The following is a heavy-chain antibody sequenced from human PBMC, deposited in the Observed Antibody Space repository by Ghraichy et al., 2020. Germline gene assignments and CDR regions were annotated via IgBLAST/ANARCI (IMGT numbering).Heavy chain of an antibody. CDR2: ISGSGGST. CDR3: AKVFVNRVQSYGDYCSLDY. V-gene: IGHV3-23*01. J-gene: IGHJ4*02. Sequence: GGSLRLSCAASGFTFSSYAMSWVRQAPGKGLEWVSAISGSGGSTYYADSVKGRFTISRDNSKNTLYLQMNSLRAEDTAVYYCAKVFVNRVQSYGDYCSLDYWGQGTLVTVSS. D-gene: IGHD4-17*01. CDR1: GFTFSSYA.